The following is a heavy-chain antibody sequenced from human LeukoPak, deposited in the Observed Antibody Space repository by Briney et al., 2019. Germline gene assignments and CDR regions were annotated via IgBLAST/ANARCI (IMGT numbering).Heavy chain of an antibody. D-gene: IGHD5-18*01. CDR3: ARDPPYTAILGSMDV. J-gene: IGHJ6*03. V-gene: IGHV7-4-1*02. Sequence: VASVKVSCKASVYTFTSYAMYWVRQAPGQGLEWMGCINTNTGNPTYAQGFTGRFVFSLDTSVSTAYLQISSLKAEDTAVYYCARDPPYTAILGSMDVWGKGTTVTVSS. CDR2: INTNTGNP. CDR1: VYTFTSYA.